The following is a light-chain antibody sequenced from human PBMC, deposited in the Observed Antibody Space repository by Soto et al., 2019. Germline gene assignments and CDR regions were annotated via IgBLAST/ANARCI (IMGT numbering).Light chain of an antibody. CDR2: GAS. J-gene: IGKJ5*01. CDR3: QQYGSSPRT. Sequence: EIVLTQSPGTLSLSPGERATLSCRASQSVNSDYLGWFQQKPGQAPRLFIYGASTRATGIPDRFSGSGAGTDFTLTISRLEPEDFAVYYCQQYGSSPRTFGQGTRLEIK. CDR1: QSVNSDY. V-gene: IGKV3-20*01.